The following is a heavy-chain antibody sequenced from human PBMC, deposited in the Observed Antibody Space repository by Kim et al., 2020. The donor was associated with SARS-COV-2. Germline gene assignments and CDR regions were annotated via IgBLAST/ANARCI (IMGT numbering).Heavy chain of an antibody. CDR1: GGSFSGYY. V-gene: IGHV4-34*01. Sequence: SETLSLTCAVYGGSFSGYYWSWIRQPPGKGLEWIGEINYRGSTNYNPSLKSRVTISVDTSKNQFSLTLSSVTAADTAIYYCASLFPFDYWGQGTLVTVSS. J-gene: IGHJ4*02. CDR3: ASLFPFDY. CDR2: INYRGST.